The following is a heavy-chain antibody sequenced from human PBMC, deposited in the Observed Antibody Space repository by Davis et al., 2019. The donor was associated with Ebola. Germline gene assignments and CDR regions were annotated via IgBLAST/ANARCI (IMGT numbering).Heavy chain of an antibody. CDR2: IKQDGSET. J-gene: IGHJ2*01. CDR3: VRGKGWYFDL. CDR1: GFTFSDRW. Sequence: GESLKISCAASGFTFSDRWMSWVRQAPGKGLEWVANIKQDGSETYYVDSVKGRFTISRDNAKNSQYLQMSSLRADGTAIYYCVRGKGWYFDLWGRGTLVTVSS. V-gene: IGHV3-7*01.